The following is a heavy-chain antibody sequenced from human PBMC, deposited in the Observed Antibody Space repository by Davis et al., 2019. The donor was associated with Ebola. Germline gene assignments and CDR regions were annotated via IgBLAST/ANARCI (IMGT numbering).Heavy chain of an antibody. J-gene: IGHJ4*02. CDR1: GFTFSSYA. CDR2: ISGSGGST. Sequence: GESLKISCAAPGFTFSSYAMSWVRQAPGKGLEWVPAISGSGGSTYYADSVKGRFTISRDNSKNPPYLQMNSLRAEDTAVYYCAKDGGDYVYVWGSPGHFDYWGQGTLVTVAS. D-gene: IGHD3-16*01. CDR3: AKDGGDYVYVWGSPGHFDY. V-gene: IGHV3-23*01.